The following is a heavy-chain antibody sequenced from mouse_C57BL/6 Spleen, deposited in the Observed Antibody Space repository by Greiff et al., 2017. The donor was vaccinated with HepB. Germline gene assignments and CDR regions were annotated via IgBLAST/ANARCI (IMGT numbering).Heavy chain of an antibody. V-gene: IGHV1-66*01. CDR2: IYPGSGNT. D-gene: IGHD2-1*01. CDR3: ARSDGNYGGFDY. Sequence: VQLQQSGPELVKPGASVKISCKASGYSFTSYYIHWVKQRPGQGLEWIGWIYPGSGNTKYNEKFKGKATLTADTSSSTAYMQLSSLTSEDSAVYYCARSDGNYGGFDYWGQGTTLTVSS. J-gene: IGHJ2*01. CDR1: GYSFTSYY.